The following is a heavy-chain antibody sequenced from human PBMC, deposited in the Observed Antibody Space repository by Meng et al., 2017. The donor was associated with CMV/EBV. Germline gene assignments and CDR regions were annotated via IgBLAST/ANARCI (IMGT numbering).Heavy chain of an antibody. Sequence: LSLTCAASGFTFSDYYMSWIRQAPGKGLEWVSYISNSGRTIYYADSVKGRFTISRDNAKTSLYLQMNSLRVEDTAVYYCARDLSGYDYKVDYWGQGTLVTVSS. CDR3: ARDLSGYDYKVDY. J-gene: IGHJ4*02. CDR2: ISNSGRTI. CDR1: GFTFSDYY. V-gene: IGHV3-11*01. D-gene: IGHD5-12*01.